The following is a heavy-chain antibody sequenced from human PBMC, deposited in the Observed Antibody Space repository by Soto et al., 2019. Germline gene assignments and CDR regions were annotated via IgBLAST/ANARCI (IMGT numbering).Heavy chain of an antibody. Sequence: QITLKESGPPLVKPTQTLTLTCTFSGFSLSTSGVGVGWIRQPPGKALEWLALIYWDDDQRYSPSLKSRLTITKDTPKNQVVLKMTKMDPVDTGTYFCAHRLNGGGGMDVWGQGTTVTVSS. CDR1: GFSLSTSGVG. J-gene: IGHJ6*02. CDR2: IYWDDDQ. V-gene: IGHV2-5*02. CDR3: AHRLNGGGGMDV. D-gene: IGHD3-16*01.